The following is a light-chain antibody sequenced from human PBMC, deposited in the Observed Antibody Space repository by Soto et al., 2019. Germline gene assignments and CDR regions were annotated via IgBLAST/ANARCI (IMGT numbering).Light chain of an antibody. CDR2: DAS. J-gene: IGKJ4*01. V-gene: IGKV3-11*01. CDR1: ESVTTY. CDR3: QQRSNWPALT. Sequence: DIVLTQSPATLSLSPGERATLSCRASESVTTYLAWYRQKPGQPPRLLIYDASKSATGVPVWFSGSGSGTDFTLTIISLEPEDFAISYCQQRSNWPALTFGGGTKVEIK.